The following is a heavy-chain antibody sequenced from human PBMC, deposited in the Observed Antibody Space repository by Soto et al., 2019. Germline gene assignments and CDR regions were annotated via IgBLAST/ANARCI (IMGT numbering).Heavy chain of an antibody. Sequence: XGSLRLSCAASGFTFRSYSMNWVRQAPGKGLEWVSYISISGTAIYYADSVKGRFTISRDDAKNSLYLQMNSLRDEDTSVYYCARDNGIAGSFDPWGQGALVTVSS. J-gene: IGHJ5*02. V-gene: IGHV3-48*02. CDR2: ISISGTAI. CDR3: ARDNGIAGSFDP. D-gene: IGHD6-13*01. CDR1: GFTFRSYS.